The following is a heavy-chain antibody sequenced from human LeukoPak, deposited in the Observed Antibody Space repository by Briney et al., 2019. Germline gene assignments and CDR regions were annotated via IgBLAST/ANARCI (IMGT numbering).Heavy chain of an antibody. D-gene: IGHD3-10*01. CDR3: TTDLTMVRGVIVYFDY. V-gene: IGHV3-15*01. J-gene: IGHJ4*02. Sequence: GGSLRLSCAASGFTFSNAWMSWVRQAPGKGLEWVGRIKSKTDGGTTDYAAPVKGRFTISRDDSKNTLYLQMNSLKTEDIAVYYCTTDLTMVRGVIVYFDYWGQGTLVTVSS. CDR2: IKSKTDGGTT. CDR1: GFTFSNAW.